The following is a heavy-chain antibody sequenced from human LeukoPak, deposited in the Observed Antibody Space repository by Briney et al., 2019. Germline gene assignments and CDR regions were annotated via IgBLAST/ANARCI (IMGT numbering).Heavy chain of an antibody. CDR2: IIPIFGTA. J-gene: IGHJ4*02. D-gene: IGHD6-13*01. Sequence: ASVKVSCKASGGTFSSYAISWVRQAPGQGLERMGGIIPIFGTANYAQKFQGRVTITADESTSTAYMELSSLRSEDTAVYYCAVHISSSSWYDYWGQGTLVTVSS. CDR1: GGTFSSYA. CDR3: AVHISSSSWYDY. V-gene: IGHV1-69*13.